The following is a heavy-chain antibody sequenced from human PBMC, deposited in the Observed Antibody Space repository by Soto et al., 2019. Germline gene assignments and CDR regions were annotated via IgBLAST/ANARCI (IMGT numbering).Heavy chain of an antibody. V-gene: IGHV4-31*02. Sequence: QVQLVESGGGVVQPGRSLRLSCAASGFTFSSYGMHWVRQAPGKGLEWIGYIYYSGSTYYNPSLKSRVTISVDTSKNQFSLKLSSVTAADTAVYYCARDLEYYGSGSGGGLGYWGQGTLVTVSS. J-gene: IGHJ4*02. CDR3: ARDLEYYGSGSGGGLGY. CDR1: GFTFSSYG. CDR2: IYYSGST. D-gene: IGHD3-10*01.